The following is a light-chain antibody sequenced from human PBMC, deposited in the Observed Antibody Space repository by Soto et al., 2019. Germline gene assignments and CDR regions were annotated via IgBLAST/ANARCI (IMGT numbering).Light chain of an antibody. CDR3: QQRSNWPIT. CDR1: QIVSSY. V-gene: IGKV3-11*01. J-gene: IGKJ5*01. Sequence: EIVLTQSPATLSLSPGETATLSCRASQIVSSYLALYQQKPGQAPRLLIYDASNRATGIPARFSGSGSGTDFTLTISSLEPEDFAGYYCQQRSNWPITFRQGTRLEIK. CDR2: DAS.